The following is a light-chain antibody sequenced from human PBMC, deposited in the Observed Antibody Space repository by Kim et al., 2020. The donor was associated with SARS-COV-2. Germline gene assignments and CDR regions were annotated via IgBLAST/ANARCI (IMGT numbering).Light chain of an antibody. J-gene: IGLJ2*01. CDR2: RDT. CDR1: DIGSQS. V-gene: IGLV3-9*01. CDR3: QVWDSSTGV. Sequence: SYELTQPLSVSVALGQTARITCGGSDIGSQSVQWYQQKPGQAPVLVIYRDTIRPSGIPERFSGSNSGNTATLTISRAQAGDEADYYCQVWDSSTGVFGGGTQLTVL.